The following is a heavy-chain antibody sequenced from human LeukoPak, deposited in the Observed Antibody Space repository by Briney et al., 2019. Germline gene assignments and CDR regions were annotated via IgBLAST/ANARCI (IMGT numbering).Heavy chain of an antibody. CDR2: ISSSGTTI. J-gene: IGHJ4*02. Sequence: AGGSLRLSCAASGFTFRTSGMNWVRQAPGKGLEWVSYISSSGTTISYAQSVKGRFTITRDNAQNSLTLHMNTLRAEDTAVYYCVSYNWNYPSFDYWGQGTLVTVSS. CDR1: GFTFRTSG. V-gene: IGHV3-48*01. D-gene: IGHD1-7*01. CDR3: VSYNWNYPSFDY.